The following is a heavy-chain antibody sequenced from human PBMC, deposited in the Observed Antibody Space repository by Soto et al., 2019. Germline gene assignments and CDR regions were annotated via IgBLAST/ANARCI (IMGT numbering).Heavy chain of an antibody. D-gene: IGHD3-10*01. V-gene: IGHV1-24*01. CDR1: GYTLTELS. J-gene: IGHJ3*02. Sequence: GASVKVSCKVSGYTLTELSMHSVRQAPGKGLEWMGGFDPEDGETIYAQKFQGRVTMTEDTSTDTAYMELSSLRSEDTAVYYCATHPMVRPAFDIWGQGTMVTVSS. CDR2: FDPEDGET. CDR3: ATHPMVRPAFDI.